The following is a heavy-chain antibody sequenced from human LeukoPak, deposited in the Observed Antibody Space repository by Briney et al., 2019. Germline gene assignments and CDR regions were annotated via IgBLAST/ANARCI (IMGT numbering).Heavy chain of an antibody. Sequence: KSSETLSLTCAVSGGSISSGGYSWSWIRQPPGKGLEWIGYIYYSGSTNYNPSLKSRVTISVDTSKNQFSLRLNSVTAADTAVYYCARHGSYYSDTSGYYYFDYWGQGTLVTVSS. D-gene: IGHD3-22*01. CDR1: GGSISSGGYS. CDR2: IYYSGST. CDR3: ARHGSYYSDTSGYYYFDY. V-gene: IGHV4-61*08. J-gene: IGHJ4*02.